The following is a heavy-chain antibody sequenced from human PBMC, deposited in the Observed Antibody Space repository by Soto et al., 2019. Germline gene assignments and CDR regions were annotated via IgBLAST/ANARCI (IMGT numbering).Heavy chain of an antibody. J-gene: IGHJ4*02. CDR3: AKEVVVAATTDAYHFDY. CDR1: GFTFSSYA. V-gene: IGHV3-23*01. Sequence: PGGSLRLSCAASGFTFSSYAMSGVRQAPGKGLEWVSAISGSGGSTYYADSVKGRFTISRDNSKNTLYLQMNSLRAEDTAVYYCAKEVVVAATTDAYHFDYWGQGTLVTVS. CDR2: ISGSGGST. D-gene: IGHD2-15*01.